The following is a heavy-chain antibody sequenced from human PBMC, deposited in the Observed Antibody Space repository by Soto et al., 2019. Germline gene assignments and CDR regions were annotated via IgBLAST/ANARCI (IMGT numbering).Heavy chain of an antibody. CDR2: ISGGGGST. Sequence: PGGSLRLSCAASGFTFSPYYMSWVRQAPGKGLEWVSAISGGGGSTYYADSVKGRFTISRDNSKNTLYLQMNSLRAEDTAVYYCAKAPSPKQSTFDYWGQGTLVTVSS. CDR3: AKAPSPKQSTFDY. D-gene: IGHD6-6*01. CDR1: GFTFSPYY. V-gene: IGHV3-23*01. J-gene: IGHJ4*02.